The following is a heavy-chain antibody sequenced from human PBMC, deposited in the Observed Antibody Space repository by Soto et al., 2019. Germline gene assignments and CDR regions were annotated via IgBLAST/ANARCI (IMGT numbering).Heavy chain of an antibody. CDR3: ARGGGGYSLDY. CDR1: GGSISSYY. V-gene: IGHV4-59*01. Sequence: QVQLQESGPGLVKPSETLSLTCTVSGGSISSYYWSWIRQPPGKGLEWIGYIYYSGSTNYNPSLKSPGPLSVHRAKSQFSLKLSSVTAADTAVYYCARGGGGYSLDYWGQGTLVTVSS. J-gene: IGHJ4*02. D-gene: IGHD5-18*01. CDR2: IYYSGST.